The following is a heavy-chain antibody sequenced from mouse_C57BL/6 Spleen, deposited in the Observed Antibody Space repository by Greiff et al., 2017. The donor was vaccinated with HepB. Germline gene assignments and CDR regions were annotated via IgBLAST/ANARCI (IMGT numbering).Heavy chain of an antibody. CDR3: ARRDGSSYWAMDY. CDR1: GYTFTDYY. D-gene: IGHD1-1*01. CDR2: IYPGSGNT. V-gene: IGHV1-76*01. Sequence: QVHVKQSGAELVRPGASVKLSCKASGYTFTDYYINWVKQRPGQGLEWIARIYPGSGNTYYNEKFKGKATLTAEKSSSTAYMQLSSLTSEDSAVYFWARRDGSSYWAMDYWGQGTSVTVSS. J-gene: IGHJ4*01.